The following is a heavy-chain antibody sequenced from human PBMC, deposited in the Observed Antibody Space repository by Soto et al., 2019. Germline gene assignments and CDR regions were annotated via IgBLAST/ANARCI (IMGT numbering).Heavy chain of an antibody. D-gene: IGHD3-22*01. CDR2: INSDGSST. CDR3: ARDADGTNYYDSSGPLWYFDL. J-gene: IGHJ2*01. Sequence: EVQLVESGGGLVQPGGSLRLSCAASGFTFSSYWMHWVRQAPGKGLVWVSRINSDGSSTRYADSVKGRFTISRDNAKNTLYLQMNSLRAEDTAVYYCARDADGTNYYDSSGPLWYFDLWGRGTLVTVSS. V-gene: IGHV3-74*01. CDR1: GFTFSSYW.